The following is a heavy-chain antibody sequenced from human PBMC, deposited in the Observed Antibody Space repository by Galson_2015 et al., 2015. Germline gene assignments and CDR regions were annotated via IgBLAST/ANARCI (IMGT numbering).Heavy chain of an antibody. V-gene: IGHV1-18*01. CDR1: GYTFTSYG. CDR3: ARGPAPDYGDYEFRYLRY. CDR2: ISAYNGNT. J-gene: IGHJ4*02. D-gene: IGHD4-17*01. Sequence: SVKVSCKASGYTFTSYGISWVRQAPGQGLEWMGCISAYNGNTNYAQKLQGRVTMTTDTSTSTAYMELRSLRSDDTAVYYCARGPAPDYGDYEFRYLRYWGQGTLVTVSS.